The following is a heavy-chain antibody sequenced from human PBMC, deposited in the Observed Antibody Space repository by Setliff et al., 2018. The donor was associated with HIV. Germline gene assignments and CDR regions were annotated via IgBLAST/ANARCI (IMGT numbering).Heavy chain of an antibody. V-gene: IGHV5-51*01. J-gene: IGHJ4*02. Sequence: PGESLKISCKGSAYSFTTFWIAWVRQMPGKGLEWMGIIYPGDSDTTYSPSFQGQVTISVDKSISTAYLQWSSLKASDTAIYYCARINSVLSSVDYWGQGTLVTVSS. CDR2: IYPGDSDT. CDR1: AYSFTTFW. CDR3: ARINSVLSSVDY. D-gene: IGHD1-20*01.